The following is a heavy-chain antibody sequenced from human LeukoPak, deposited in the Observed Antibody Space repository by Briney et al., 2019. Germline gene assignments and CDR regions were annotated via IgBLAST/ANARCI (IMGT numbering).Heavy chain of an antibody. CDR2: THYSGAT. Sequence: SETLSLTCTVSGGSISSYYWSWLRQPPGKGLEYIGYTHYSGATNYNPSLKSRVTISLDTSGNQFSLKLSSVTAAGTAVYYCAISYSSSWYGLEYFQHWGQGTLVTVSS. V-gene: IGHV4-59*01. CDR3: AISYSSSWYGLEYFQH. CDR1: GGSISSYY. D-gene: IGHD6-13*01. J-gene: IGHJ1*01.